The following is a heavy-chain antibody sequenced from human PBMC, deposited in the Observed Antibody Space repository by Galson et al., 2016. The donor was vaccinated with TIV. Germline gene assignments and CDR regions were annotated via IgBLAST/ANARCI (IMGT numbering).Heavy chain of an antibody. J-gene: IGHJ4*02. V-gene: IGHV3-15*01. Sequence: SLRLSCAASGFTFSNAWMTWVRQAPGRGLEWVGRIKSKSDGATTAYAAPVKGRFSISRDDSKDTVYLQMNNLKTEDTALYFCTTDLGYCPISRCSLGLDYWGQGTLVTVSS. D-gene: IGHD2-8*01. CDR3: TTDLGYCPISRCSLGLDY. CDR1: GFTFSNAW. CDR2: IKSKSDGATT.